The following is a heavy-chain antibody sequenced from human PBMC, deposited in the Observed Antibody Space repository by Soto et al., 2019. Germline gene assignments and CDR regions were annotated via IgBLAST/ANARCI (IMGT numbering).Heavy chain of an antibody. CDR1: GFTFSSYG. D-gene: IGHD3-22*01. CDR3: ARGAMIAAGWFDP. Sequence: QVQLVESGGGVVQPGRSLRLSCAASGFTFSSYGMHWVRQAPGKGLEWVAVIWYDGSNKYYADYVKGRFTISRDNSKNTLYLQMNSLRAEDTAVYYCARGAMIAAGWFDPWGQGTLVTVSS. J-gene: IGHJ5*02. V-gene: IGHV3-33*01. CDR2: IWYDGSNK.